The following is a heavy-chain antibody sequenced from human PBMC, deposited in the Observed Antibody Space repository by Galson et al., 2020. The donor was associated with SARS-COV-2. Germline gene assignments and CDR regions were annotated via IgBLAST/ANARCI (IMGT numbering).Heavy chain of an antibody. CDR2: IKQDGSEK. J-gene: IGHJ6*02. CDR1: GFTFSSYW. V-gene: IGHV3-7*01. D-gene: IGHD3-3*01. CDR3: ASGGFLEWLSNYYYGMDV. Sequence: GGSLRLSCAASGFTFSSYWMSWVRQAPGKGLEWVANIKQDGSEKYYVDSVKGRFTISRDNAKNSLYLQMNSLRAEDTAVYYCASGGFLEWLSNYYYGMDVWGQGTTVTVSS.